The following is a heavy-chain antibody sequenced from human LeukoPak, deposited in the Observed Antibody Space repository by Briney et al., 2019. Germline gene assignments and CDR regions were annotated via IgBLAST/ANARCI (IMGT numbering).Heavy chain of an antibody. CDR1: GGSFSSYY. V-gene: IGHV4-59*01. D-gene: IGHD5-12*01. CDR2: IYYSGST. CDR3: ARAGYSGSDFSV. Sequence: SETLSLTCTLSGGSFSSYYWSWIRQPPGKGLEWIGYIYYSGSTNYNPSLKSRVTISVDTSKDQFSLKLSSVTATDTAVYYCARAGYSGSDFSVWGKGSTVTVSS. J-gene: IGHJ6*04.